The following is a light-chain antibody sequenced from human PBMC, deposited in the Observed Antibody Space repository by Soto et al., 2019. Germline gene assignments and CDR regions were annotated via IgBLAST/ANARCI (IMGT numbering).Light chain of an antibody. V-gene: IGKV1-5*01. J-gene: IGKJ4*01. CDR2: DAS. Sequence: DTQMTQSPSTLSASVGGRVTITCRASQSINNWLAWYQQKPGKAPKLLIYDASSLESGVPSRFSGSGSGTEFTLTINSLQTDDVATYYCQQYNGYPLTFGGGTKVEIK. CDR3: QQYNGYPLT. CDR1: QSINNW.